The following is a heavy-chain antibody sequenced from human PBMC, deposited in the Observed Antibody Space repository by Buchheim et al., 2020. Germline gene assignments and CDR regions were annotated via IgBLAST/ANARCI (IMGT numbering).Heavy chain of an antibody. CDR1: GLTFNNVW. V-gene: IGHV3-15*01. Sequence: EVQLVESGGGLAKPGGSLTLSCAASGLTFNNVWMIWVRQAPGKGLEWVGRIKSKTDGGTTDYAPPVKGRFTISRDDSRNKLYLRMNSLKTEDTAVYYCTTSLYYSDSTLYWNWGQGTL. CDR3: TTSLYYSDSTLYWN. J-gene: IGHJ4*02. CDR2: IKSKTDGGTT. D-gene: IGHD3-22*01.